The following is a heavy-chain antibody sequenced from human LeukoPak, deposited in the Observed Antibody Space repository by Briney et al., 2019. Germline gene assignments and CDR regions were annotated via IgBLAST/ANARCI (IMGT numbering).Heavy chain of an antibody. J-gene: IGHJ5*02. D-gene: IGHD3-16*02. CDR3: ARGYDYVWGSYPGFDP. V-gene: IGHV6-1*01. CDR2: TYYRSKWYN. CDR1: GDSVSSNSAA. Sequence: SQTLSLTCAISGDSVSSNSAAWNWIRQSPSRGLEWLGRTYYRSKWYNDYAVSVKSRITINPDTSKNQFSLQLNSVTPEDTAVYYCARGYDYVWGSYPGFDPWGQGTLVTVSS.